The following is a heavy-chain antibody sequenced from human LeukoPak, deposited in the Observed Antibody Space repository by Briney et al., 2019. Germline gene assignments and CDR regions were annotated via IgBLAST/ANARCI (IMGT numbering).Heavy chain of an antibody. CDR3: ARRGGGSGSYWSRYFDL. Sequence: SETLSLTCAVYGGSFSGYYWSWIRQPAGKGLEWIGRIYTSGSTNYNPSLKSRVTMSVDTSKNQFSLKLSSVTAADTAVYYCARRGGGSGSYWSRYFDLWGRGTLVTVSS. CDR1: GGSFSGYY. J-gene: IGHJ2*01. D-gene: IGHD3-10*01. CDR2: IYTSGST. V-gene: IGHV4-59*10.